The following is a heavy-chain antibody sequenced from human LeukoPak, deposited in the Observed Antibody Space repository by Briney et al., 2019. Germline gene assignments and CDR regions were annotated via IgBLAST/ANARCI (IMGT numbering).Heavy chain of an antibody. D-gene: IGHD3-10*01. J-gene: IGHJ4*02. CDR3: ARALDGSGSGIGY. Sequence: ASVKVSCKASGYTFTSYGISWVRQAPGQGLEWMGWISAYNGNTNYAQKLQGRVTMTTDTSTSTDYMELRSLRSDDTAVYYCARALDGSGSGIGYWGQGTLVTVSS. CDR2: ISAYNGNT. CDR1: GYTFTSYG. V-gene: IGHV1-18*01.